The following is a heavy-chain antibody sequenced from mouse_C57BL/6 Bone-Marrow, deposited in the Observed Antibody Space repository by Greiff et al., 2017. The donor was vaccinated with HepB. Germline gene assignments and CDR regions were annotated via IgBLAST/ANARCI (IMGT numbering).Heavy chain of an antibody. Sequence: EVQLVESGGGLVKPGGSLKLSCAASGFTLGDYGMHWVRRAPEKGREGVAYISRGSSTIYYADTVKGRFTISRDNAKNTLFLQMTSLRSEDTAMYYCARTITTYYYAMDYWGQGTSVTVSS. D-gene: IGHD2-4*01. CDR1: GFTLGDYG. V-gene: IGHV5-17*01. CDR3: ARTITTYYYAMDY. CDR2: ISRGSSTI. J-gene: IGHJ4*01.